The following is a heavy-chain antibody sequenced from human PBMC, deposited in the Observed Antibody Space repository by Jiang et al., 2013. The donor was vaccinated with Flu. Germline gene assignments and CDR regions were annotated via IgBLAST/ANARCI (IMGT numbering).Heavy chain of an antibody. J-gene: IGHJ4*02. Sequence: EVKKPGASVKVSCKASGYNFTSYAMHWVRQAPGQRLEWMGWINAGNGYTKYSQKFQGRVTITRDTSASTAYMELSSLRSEDTAVYYCARDDSSGYYEADYWGQGTLVTVSS. V-gene: IGHV1-3*01. CDR1: GYNFTSYA. CDR2: INAGNGYT. D-gene: IGHD3-22*01. CDR3: ARDDSSGYYEADY.